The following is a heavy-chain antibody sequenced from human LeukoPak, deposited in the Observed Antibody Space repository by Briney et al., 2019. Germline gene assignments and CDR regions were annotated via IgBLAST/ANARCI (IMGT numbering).Heavy chain of an antibody. CDR1: GFTFSSYG. V-gene: IGHV3-30*02. J-gene: IGHJ6*03. Sequence: PGGSLRLSCAASGFTFSSYGMHWVRQAPGKGRGGVAFIRYDGSNKYYADSVKGRFTISRDNSKNTLYLQMNSLRAEDTAVYYCAKDEGYYYYYMDVWGKGTTVTVSS. CDR3: AKDEGYYYYYMDV. CDR2: IRYDGSNK.